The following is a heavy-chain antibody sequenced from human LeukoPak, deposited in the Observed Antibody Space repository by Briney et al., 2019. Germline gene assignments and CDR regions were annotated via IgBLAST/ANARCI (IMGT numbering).Heavy chain of an antibody. CDR2: ISAYNGNT. Sequence: SVKVSCKACSDTFTSYGISWVRQAPGQGLEWMGWISAYNGNTNYAQKLQGRVTMTTDTSTSTAYMELRSLRSDDAAVYYCARDIPSTYCGGDCYRDAFDIWGQGTMATVSS. D-gene: IGHD2-21*01. J-gene: IGHJ3*02. CDR3: ARDIPSTYCGGDCYRDAFDI. CDR1: SDTFTSYG. V-gene: IGHV1-18*01.